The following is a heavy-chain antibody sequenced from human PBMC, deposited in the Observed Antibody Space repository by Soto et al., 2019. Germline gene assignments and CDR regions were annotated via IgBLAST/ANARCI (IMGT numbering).Heavy chain of an antibody. Sequence: SETLSLTCTVSGGSISSYYWSWIRQPPGKGLEWIGYIYYSGSTNYNPSLKSRVTISVDTSKNQFSLKLSSVTAADTAVYYCARTRYGLGSFFYNWGQGTLFPVSS. CDR2: IYYSGST. J-gene: IGHJ4*02. D-gene: IGHD5-18*01. CDR3: ARTRYGLGSFFYN. V-gene: IGHV4-59*08. CDR1: GGSISSYY.